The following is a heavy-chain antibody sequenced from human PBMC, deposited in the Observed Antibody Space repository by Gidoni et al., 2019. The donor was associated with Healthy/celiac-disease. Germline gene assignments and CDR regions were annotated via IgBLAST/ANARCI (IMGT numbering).Heavy chain of an antibody. D-gene: IGHD3-22*01. CDR1: GFTFSSYA. CDR2: ISYDGSNK. CDR3: ARPGGGDSSGYPLDY. J-gene: IGHJ4*02. Sequence: QVQLVESGGGVVQPGRSLRLSCAASGFTFSSYAMHWVRQAPGKGLEWVAVISYDGSNKYYADSVKGRFTISRDNSKNTLYLQMNSLRAEDTAVYYCARPGGGDSSGYPLDYWGQGTLVTVSS. V-gene: IGHV3-30-3*01.